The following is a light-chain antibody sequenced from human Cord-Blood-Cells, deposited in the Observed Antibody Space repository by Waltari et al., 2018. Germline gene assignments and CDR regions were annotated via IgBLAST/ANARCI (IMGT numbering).Light chain of an antibody. CDR3: QQYGSSPLT. CDR2: GAS. Sequence: EIVLTRSPGTLSLSPGERATLSCRASQSVSSSYLAWYQQKPGQAPRLLIYGASSRATGIPDRFSGSVSGTDFTLTISRLEPEDFAVYYCQQYGSSPLTFGGGTKVEIK. CDR1: QSVSSSY. V-gene: IGKV3-20*01. J-gene: IGKJ4*01.